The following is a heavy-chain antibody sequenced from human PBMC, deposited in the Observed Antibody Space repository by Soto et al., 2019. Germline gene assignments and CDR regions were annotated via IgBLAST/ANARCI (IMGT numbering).Heavy chain of an antibody. V-gene: IGHV3-7*01. CDR1: GFTFSSYW. D-gene: IGHD5-12*01. J-gene: IGHJ6*03. CDR2: IKQDGSEK. Sequence: GESLKISCAASGFTFSSYWMSWVRQAPGKGLEWVANIKQDGSEKNYVDSVKGRFTISRDNAKNSLYLQTNSLRAEDTAVYYCARDQWLRSYYHFYHMDVWGKGTTVTVSS. CDR3: ARDQWLRSYYHFYHMDV.